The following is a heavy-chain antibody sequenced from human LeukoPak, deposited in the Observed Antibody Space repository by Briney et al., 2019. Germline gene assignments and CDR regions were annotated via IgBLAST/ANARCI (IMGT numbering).Heavy chain of an antibody. J-gene: IGHJ6*02. Sequence: GGSLRLSCAASGFTFSSYGMHWVRQAPGKGLEWVAVIWYDGSNKYYADSVKGRFTISRDNSKNTLYLQMNSLRAEDTAVYYCXXXXXXXXWEDYYYGMNVWGQGTTVTVSS. CDR2: IWYDGSNK. D-gene: IGHD1-26*01. CDR1: GFTFSSYG. CDR3: XXXXXXXXWEDYYYGMNV. V-gene: IGHV3-33*01.